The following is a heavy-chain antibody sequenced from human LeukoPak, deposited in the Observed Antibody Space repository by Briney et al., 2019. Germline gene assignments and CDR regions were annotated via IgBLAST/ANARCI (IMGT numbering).Heavy chain of an antibody. J-gene: IGHJ3*02. CDR3: AKGVSSSWSNDAFDI. V-gene: IGHV3-30*18. Sequence: PGGSLRLSCAASGLTFSSYGMHWVRQAPGKGLEWVAVISYDGSNKYYADSVKGRFTISRDNSKNTLYLQMNSLRTEDTAVYYCAKGVSSSWSNDAFDIWGQGTMVTVSS. CDR1: GLTFSSYG. D-gene: IGHD6-13*01. CDR2: ISYDGSNK.